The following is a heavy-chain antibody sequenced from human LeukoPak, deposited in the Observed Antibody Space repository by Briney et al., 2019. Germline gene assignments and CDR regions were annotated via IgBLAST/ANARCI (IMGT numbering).Heavy chain of an antibody. CDR1: GGTFSSYA. Sequence: SVKVSCKASGGTFSSYAISWVRQAPGQGLEWMGRIIPILGIANYAQKFQGRVTITADKSTSTAYMELSSLRSEDTAVYYCARGGSSKLMGRFDPWGQGTLVTVPS. J-gene: IGHJ5*02. V-gene: IGHV1-69*04. D-gene: IGHD2-8*01. CDR3: ARGGSSKLMGRFDP. CDR2: IIPILGIA.